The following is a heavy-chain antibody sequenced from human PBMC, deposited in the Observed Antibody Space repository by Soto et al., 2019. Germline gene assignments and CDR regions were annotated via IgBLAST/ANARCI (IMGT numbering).Heavy chain of an antibody. V-gene: IGHV3-13*05. CDR3: ARDGGRGYGMDV. Sequence: RGSLPLSCVASVFTFSIYDMHWVRQATGKGLEWVSAIGTAGDPYYPGSVKGRFTISRENAKNSLYLQMNSLRAGDTAVYYCARDGGRGYGMDVWGQGTTVTVSS. CDR2: IGTAGDP. J-gene: IGHJ6*02. CDR1: VFTFSIYD.